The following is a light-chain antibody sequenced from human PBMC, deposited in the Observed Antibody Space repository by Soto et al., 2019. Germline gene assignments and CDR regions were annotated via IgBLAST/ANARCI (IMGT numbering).Light chain of an antibody. J-gene: IGKJ2*01. Sequence: EIQMTQSPSSLSASVGDRVTITCQASQDISTFLSWYQKKPGKAPQVLIYDASNLETGVPSRFSVSGSGTDFPVTISSLQPEDIATYFCQQYENLPYTVGQGTKMEIK. CDR1: QDISTF. V-gene: IGKV1-33*01. CDR2: DAS. CDR3: QQYENLPYT.